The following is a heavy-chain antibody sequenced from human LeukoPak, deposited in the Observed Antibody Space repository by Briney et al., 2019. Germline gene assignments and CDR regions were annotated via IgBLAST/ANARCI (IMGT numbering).Heavy chain of an antibody. Sequence: GESLKISCKGSGYSFTSYWIGWVRQVPGKGLEWMGIIYPGDSDTRYSPSFQGQVTISADKSISTAYLQWSSLKASDTAMYYCARLGGMYCSSTSCYGHYWGQGTLVTVSS. CDR2: IYPGDSDT. CDR1: GYSFTSYW. J-gene: IGHJ4*02. CDR3: ARLGGMYCSSTSCYGHY. D-gene: IGHD2-2*01. V-gene: IGHV5-51*01.